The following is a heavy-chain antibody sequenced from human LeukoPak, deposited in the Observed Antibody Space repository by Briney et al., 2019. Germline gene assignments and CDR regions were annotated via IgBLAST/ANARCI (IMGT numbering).Heavy chain of an antibody. CDR3: AREEEYYDFWSGYYGSNWFDP. CDR1: AFIFSGHW. CDR2: IKEDGSER. J-gene: IGHJ5*02. V-gene: IGHV3-7*01. D-gene: IGHD3-3*01. Sequence: GGSLRLSCEGSAFIFSGHWMNWVRQTPGKGLEWVASIKEDGSERQYVDSVKGRFTISRDNAKNSLYLQMNSLRAEDTAVYYCAREEEYYDFWSGYYGSNWFDPWGQGTLVTVSS.